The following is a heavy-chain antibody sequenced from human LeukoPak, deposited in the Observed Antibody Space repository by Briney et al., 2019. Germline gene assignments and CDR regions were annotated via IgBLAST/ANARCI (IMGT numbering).Heavy chain of an antibody. Sequence: PSETLSLTCAVYGGSFSGYYWSWIRQPPGKGLEWIGKINHSGSTNYNPSLKSRVTISVDTSRNQFSLKLNSVTAADTAVYYCARGGLMVYAVRVQNGAFDIWGQGTMVTVSA. D-gene: IGHD2-8*01. CDR3: ARGGLMVYAVRVQNGAFDI. V-gene: IGHV4-34*01. CDR1: GGSFSGYY. J-gene: IGHJ3*02. CDR2: INHSGST.